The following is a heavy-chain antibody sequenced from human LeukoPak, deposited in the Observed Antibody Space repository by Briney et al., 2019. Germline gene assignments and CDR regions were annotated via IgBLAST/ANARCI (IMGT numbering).Heavy chain of an antibody. CDR2: ISGSGGST. J-gene: IGHJ4*02. CDR1: GFTFSNNS. CDR3: AKDRDYYDSSGYYLTFDY. D-gene: IGHD3-22*01. Sequence: GGSLRLSCAASGFTFSNNSMTWVRQTPGKGLEWVSAISGSGGSTYYADSVKGRFTISRDNSKNTLYLQMNSLRAEDTAVYYCAKDRDYYDSSGYYLTFDYWGQGTLVTVSS. V-gene: IGHV3-23*01.